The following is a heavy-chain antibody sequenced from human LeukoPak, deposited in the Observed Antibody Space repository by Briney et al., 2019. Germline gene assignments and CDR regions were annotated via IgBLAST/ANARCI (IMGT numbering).Heavy chain of an antibody. D-gene: IGHD6-6*01. J-gene: IGHJ4*02. CDR3: ARRAYSSSSPKYYFDY. V-gene: IGHV5-51*01. Sequence: GESLKISCKGSGYRFTSYWIGWVRQMPGKGLEWMGIIYPGDSDTRYSPSFQGQVTISADKSISTAYLQWSSLKASDTAMYYCARRAYSSSSPKYYFDYWGQGTLVTVSS. CDR2: IYPGDSDT. CDR1: GYRFTSYW.